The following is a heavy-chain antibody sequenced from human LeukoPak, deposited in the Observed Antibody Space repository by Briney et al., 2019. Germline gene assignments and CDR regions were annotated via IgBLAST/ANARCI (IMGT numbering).Heavy chain of an antibody. CDR3: ARVNYCSGGSCPDY. CDR2: ISSSSSYI. Sequence: PGGSLRLSCAASGFTFSSYSMNWVRQAPGKGLEWVSSISSSSSYIYYADSVKGRFTISRDNAKNSLYLQMNSLRAEDTAVYYCARVNYCSGGSCPDYWGQGTLVTASS. CDR1: GFTFSSYS. J-gene: IGHJ4*02. V-gene: IGHV3-21*01. D-gene: IGHD2-15*01.